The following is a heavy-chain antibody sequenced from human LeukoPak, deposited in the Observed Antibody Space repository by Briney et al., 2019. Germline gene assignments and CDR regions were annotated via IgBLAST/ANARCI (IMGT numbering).Heavy chain of an antibody. CDR1: GGSISSGYY. Sequence: SETLSLTCNVSGGSISSGYYWVWIRQPPGKGLEWIASIYYNGITDFNPSLKSRVTISVDTSRNTFSLNLSSVTAADTAVFYCARFFAVAGRDYFDHWGQGTRVTLSS. D-gene: IGHD6-19*01. CDR2: IYYNGIT. J-gene: IGHJ4*02. CDR3: ARFFAVAGRDYFDH. V-gene: IGHV4-39*01.